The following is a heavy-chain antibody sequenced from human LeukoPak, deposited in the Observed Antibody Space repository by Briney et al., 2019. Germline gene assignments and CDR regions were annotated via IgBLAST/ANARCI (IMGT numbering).Heavy chain of an antibody. CDR2: IYPGDSDT. J-gene: IGHJ4*02. CDR3: AKRHSGYDFFDY. Sequence: GESLKISCKGSGYSFSSYWIGWVRQMPGKGLEWMGTIYPGDSDTRYSPSFRGQVTISVDKSISTACLQWSSLKASDTAMYYCAKRHSGYDFFDYWGQGTLVTVSS. CDR1: GYSFSSYW. V-gene: IGHV5-51*01. D-gene: IGHD5-12*01.